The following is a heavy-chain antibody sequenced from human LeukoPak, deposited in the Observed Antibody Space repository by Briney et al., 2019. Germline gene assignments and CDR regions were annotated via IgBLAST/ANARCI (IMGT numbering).Heavy chain of an antibody. V-gene: IGHV4-39*07. CDR1: GGSISSSSYY. J-gene: IGHJ4*02. Sequence: PSETLSLTCTVSGGSISSSSYYWGWIRQPPGKGLEWIGSIYYSGSTYYNPSLKSRVTISVDTSKNQFSLKLSSVTAADTAVYYCARVARTTPFDYWGQGTLVTVSS. CDR2: IYYSGST. CDR3: ARVARTTPFDY. D-gene: IGHD4-17*01.